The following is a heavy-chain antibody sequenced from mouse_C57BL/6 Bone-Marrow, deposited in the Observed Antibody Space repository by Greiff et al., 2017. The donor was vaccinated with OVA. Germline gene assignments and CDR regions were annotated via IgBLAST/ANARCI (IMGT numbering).Heavy chain of an antibody. CDR3: TTHFNWDGYY. J-gene: IGHJ2*01. CDR2: IDPENGDT. D-gene: IGHD4-1*02. Sequence: EVQLQQSGAELVRPGASVKLSCTASGFNIKDYYMHWVKQRPGQGLEWIGWIDPENGDTEYAAKFQGKATITADTSSNTAYLQLSSLTSEDSAVYYCTTHFNWDGYYWGNGTTLTVSS. CDR1: GFNIKDYY. V-gene: IGHV14-4*01.